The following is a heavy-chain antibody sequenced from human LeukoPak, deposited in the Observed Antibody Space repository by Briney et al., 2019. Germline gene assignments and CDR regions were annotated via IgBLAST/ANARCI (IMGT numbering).Heavy chain of an antibody. V-gene: IGHV3-23*01. CDR3: ARDLSYCSSTSCYGGWFDP. D-gene: IGHD2-2*01. Sequence: GGSLRLSCAASGFTFSSYAMSWVRQAPGKGLEWVSAISGSGGNTYYADSVKGRFTISRDNSKNTLYLQMNSLRAEDTAVYYCARDLSYCSSTSCYGGWFDPWGQGTLVTVSS. CDR1: GFTFSSYA. J-gene: IGHJ5*02. CDR2: ISGSGGNT.